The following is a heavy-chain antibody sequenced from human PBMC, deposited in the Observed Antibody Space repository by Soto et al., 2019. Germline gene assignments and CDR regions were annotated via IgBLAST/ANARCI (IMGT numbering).Heavy chain of an antibody. J-gene: IGHJ6*02. CDR3: ARAPPRGIPAAGRNGMDV. V-gene: IGHV4-34*01. CDR1: GGSFSGYY. D-gene: IGHD2-2*02. Sequence: PSETLSLTCAVYGGSFSGYYWSWIRKPPGKGLEWIGEINNSGSTNYNPSLKSRVTISVDTSKNQFSLKLSSVTAADTAVYYCARAPPRGIPAAGRNGMDVWGQGTTVTVSS. CDR2: INNSGST.